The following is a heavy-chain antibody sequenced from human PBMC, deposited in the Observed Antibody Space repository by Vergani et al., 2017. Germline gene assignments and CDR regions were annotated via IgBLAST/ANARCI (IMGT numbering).Heavy chain of an antibody. CDR1: GGSISSSSYY. Sequence: QLQLQESGPGLVKPSETLSLTCTVSGGSISSSSYYWGWIRQPPGKGLEWIGSIYYSGSTYYNPSLKRRVTISVDTSKNQCSLKLSSVTAADTAVYYCARAQYHRGDWFDPWGQGTLVTVSS. CDR2: IYYSGST. CDR3: ARAQYHRGDWFDP. V-gene: IGHV4-39*07. J-gene: IGHJ5*02. D-gene: IGHD2-2*01.